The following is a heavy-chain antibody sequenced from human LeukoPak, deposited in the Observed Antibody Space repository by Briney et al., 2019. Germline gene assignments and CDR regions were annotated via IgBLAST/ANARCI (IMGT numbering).Heavy chain of an antibody. Sequence: GGSLRLSCAASGFSFSSYAMHWVRQAPAKGLEWVAFMSYDGTKEHYADSVKGRFTISRDNSKNTLYLQMNSLRAEDTAVYYCAKDRGVVVVAATHFDYWGQGTLVTVSS. CDR2: MSYDGTKE. J-gene: IGHJ4*02. V-gene: IGHV3-30*18. D-gene: IGHD2-15*01. CDR3: AKDRGVVVVAATHFDY. CDR1: GFSFSSYA.